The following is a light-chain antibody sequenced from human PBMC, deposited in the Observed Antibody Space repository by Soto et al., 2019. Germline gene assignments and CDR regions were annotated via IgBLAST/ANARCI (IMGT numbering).Light chain of an antibody. CDR3: QQYNNWPPF. CDR2: GAS. Sequence: EIVMTQSPATLSVSPGERATLSCRASQSVSSNLAWYQQKPGQAPRLLIYGASTRATGIPARFSGSGSGTEFTLTISSLQSEDFAVYCCQQYNNWPPFFGPGNKVDIK. CDR1: QSVSSN. V-gene: IGKV3-15*01. J-gene: IGKJ3*01.